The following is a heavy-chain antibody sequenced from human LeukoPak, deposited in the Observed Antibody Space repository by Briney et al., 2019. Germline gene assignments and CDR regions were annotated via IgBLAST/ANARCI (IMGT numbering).Heavy chain of an antibody. V-gene: IGHV3-49*04. D-gene: IGHD3-3*01. CDR1: GFNFGDYV. CDR2: IRSKAYGGTT. J-gene: IGHJ4*02. Sequence: GGSLRLSCKTSGFNFGDYVMSWVRQAPGKGLEWVGFIRSKAYGGTTEYAASVKGRFTISRDDSKNIAYLQMSSLKTEDTAVYYCTRMFLSRFFFDYWGQGTLVTVSS. CDR3: TRMFLSRFFFDY.